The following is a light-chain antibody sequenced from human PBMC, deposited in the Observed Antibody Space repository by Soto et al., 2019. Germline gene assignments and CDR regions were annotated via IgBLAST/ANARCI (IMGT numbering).Light chain of an antibody. Sequence: QSALTQPASVSGSPGQSIAISCTGTSSDVVTYKYVSWYQQHPGKAPKLMIYEVSIRPSGVSDRFSGSKSGNTASLTISGLRPEDEAYYYCCSYAGSTTRVVFGGGTNLTVL. CDR2: EVS. V-gene: IGLV2-14*01. CDR1: SSDVVTYKY. CDR3: CSYAGSTTRVV. J-gene: IGLJ2*01.